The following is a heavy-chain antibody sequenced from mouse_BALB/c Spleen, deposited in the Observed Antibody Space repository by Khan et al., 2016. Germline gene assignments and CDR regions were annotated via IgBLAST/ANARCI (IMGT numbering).Heavy chain of an antibody. CDR3: ARGGTTGSPFAY. J-gene: IGHJ3*01. D-gene: IGHD1-1*01. CDR2: IYPGDGDT. CDR1: GYTFTSYW. Sequence: QVQLQQSGAELARPGASVKLSCKASGYTFTSYWMQWVKQRPGQGLEWIGAIYPGDGDTRYTQKFKGKATWNADKSSSTAYMQLSSLASEDSGVYYCARGGTTGSPFAYWGQGTLVTVSA. V-gene: IGHV1-87*01.